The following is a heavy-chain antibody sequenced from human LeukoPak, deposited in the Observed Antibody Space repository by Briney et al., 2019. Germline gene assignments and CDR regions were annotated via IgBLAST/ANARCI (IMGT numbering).Heavy chain of an antibody. CDR2: INSDGIIT. CDR1: GCTISSSW. Sequence: GGSLLGPCPASGCTISSSWMQWVRQAPGKGLVWVSRINSDGIITTYADSVKGRFTISRDNAKNTLNLQMNSLRAEDTAVYYCAREGVAGIPFECWGQGTLVTVSS. V-gene: IGHV3-74*01. CDR3: AREGVAGIPFEC. D-gene: IGHD6-19*01. J-gene: IGHJ4*02.